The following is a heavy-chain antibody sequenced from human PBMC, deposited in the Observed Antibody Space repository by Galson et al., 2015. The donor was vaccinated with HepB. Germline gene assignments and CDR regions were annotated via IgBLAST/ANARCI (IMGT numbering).Heavy chain of an antibody. D-gene: IGHD6-19*01. J-gene: IGHJ4*02. V-gene: IGHV3-21*01. Sequence: SLRLSCAASGFTFSSYSMNWVRQAPGKGLEWVSSISSSSSYIYYADSVKGRFTISRDNAKNSLYLQMNSLRAEDTAVYYCARDLRKGSSGHTVDYWGQGTLVTVSS. CDR2: ISSSSSYI. CDR1: GFTFSSYS. CDR3: ARDLRKGSSGHTVDY.